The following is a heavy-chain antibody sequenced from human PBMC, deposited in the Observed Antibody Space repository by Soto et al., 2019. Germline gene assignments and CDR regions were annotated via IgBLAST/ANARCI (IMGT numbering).Heavy chain of an antibody. J-gene: IGHJ5*01. CDR3: ARPPQAGSSSGWYAS. V-gene: IGHV1-69*01. Sequence: QVQLVQSGAEVKKPGSSVKVSCKASGGTFSSYAISWVRQAPGQGLEWMGGIIPIFGTANYAQKFQGRVTVTADESTSTAYIELSSLRSEDTAVYSCARPPQAGSSSGWYASWGQGTLVTFSS. CDR2: IIPIFGTA. CDR1: GGTFSSYA. D-gene: IGHD6-19*01.